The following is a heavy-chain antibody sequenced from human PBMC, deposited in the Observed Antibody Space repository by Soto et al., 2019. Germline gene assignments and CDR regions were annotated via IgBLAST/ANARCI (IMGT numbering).Heavy chain of an antibody. CDR1: GYIFTGYY. CDR2: INPNSGGT. J-gene: IGHJ5*02. Sequence: ASVKVSCKASGYIFTGYYMHWVRQAPGQGLEWMGWINPNSGGTNYAQKFQGWVTMTRDTSISTAYMELSRLRSDDTAVYYCARDQNYDFWSGHENWYDPWGQGTLVTVSS. V-gene: IGHV1-2*04. D-gene: IGHD3-3*01. CDR3: ARDQNYDFWSGHENWYDP.